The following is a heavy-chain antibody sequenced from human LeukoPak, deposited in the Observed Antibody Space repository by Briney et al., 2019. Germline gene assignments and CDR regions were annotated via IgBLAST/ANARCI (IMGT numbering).Heavy chain of an antibody. Sequence: SETLSLTCDVSGYSIRTGYYWGWVRQPPGKDLEGIGSVYHSGSTYYNPSLQSRVNILVATSKNQFSLSLTSVTAADTAVYYCARSYFSVGAFDIWGQGTMVTVSS. CDR1: GYSIRTGYY. CDR3: ARSYFSVGAFDI. V-gene: IGHV4-38-2*01. CDR2: VYHSGST. J-gene: IGHJ3*02. D-gene: IGHD2/OR15-2a*01.